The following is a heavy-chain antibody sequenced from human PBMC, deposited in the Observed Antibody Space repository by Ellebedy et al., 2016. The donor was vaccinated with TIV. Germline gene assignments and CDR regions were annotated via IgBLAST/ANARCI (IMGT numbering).Heavy chain of an antibody. Sequence: MPSETLSLTCAVYGGSFSGHYWSWIRQPPGKGLEWIGEINHTGGTNDNPSLKSRVTMSLDTSKNQLSLKLRSVTAADTAVYYCAREGGEFCGGDCFAPWGQGTLVTVSS. CDR2: INHTGGT. D-gene: IGHD2-21*02. CDR1: GGSFSGHY. CDR3: AREGGEFCGGDCFAP. J-gene: IGHJ5*02. V-gene: IGHV4-34*01.